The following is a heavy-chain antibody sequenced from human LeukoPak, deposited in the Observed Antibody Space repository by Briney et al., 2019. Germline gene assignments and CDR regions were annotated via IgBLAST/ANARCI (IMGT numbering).Heavy chain of an antibody. CDR3: ARDICSSSSHSGY. Sequence: SVEVSCKASGGTFSSYAISWVRQAPGQGLEWMGGIIPIFGTANYAQKFQGRVTITADESTSTAYMELSSLRSEDTAVYYCARDICSSSSHSGYWGQGTLVTVSS. CDR1: GGTFSSYA. J-gene: IGHJ4*02. CDR2: IIPIFGTA. V-gene: IGHV1-69*13. D-gene: IGHD6-13*01.